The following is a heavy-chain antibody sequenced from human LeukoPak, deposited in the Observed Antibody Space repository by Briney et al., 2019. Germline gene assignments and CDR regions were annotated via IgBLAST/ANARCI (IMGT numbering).Heavy chain of an antibody. CDR2: IYYSGST. CDR3: ARLASGSYGPLTPFDY. V-gene: IGHV4-59*08. D-gene: IGHD1-26*01. J-gene: IGHJ4*02. Sequence: SSETLSLTCTVSGGSISSYYWSWIRQPPGEGLEWIGDIYYSGSTNYNPSLKSRVTISVDTSKNQFSLRLSSVTAADTAVYYSARLASGSYGPLTPFDYWGQGTLVTVSS. CDR1: GGSISSYY.